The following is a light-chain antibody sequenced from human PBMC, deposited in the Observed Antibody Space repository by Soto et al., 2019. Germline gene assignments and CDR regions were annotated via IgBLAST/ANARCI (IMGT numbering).Light chain of an antibody. CDR1: SSDVGNYNY. CDR2: QVT. V-gene: IGLV2-14*01. CDR3: SSYTTRSTLYV. Sequence: QSALTQPASVSGSPGQSITISCTGTSSDVGNYNYVSWYQQYPGKAPQLMIFQVTNRSPGVSDRFSGSKSGDTASLTISGLQAEDEADYYCSSYTTRSTLYVFGTGTKLTVL. J-gene: IGLJ1*01.